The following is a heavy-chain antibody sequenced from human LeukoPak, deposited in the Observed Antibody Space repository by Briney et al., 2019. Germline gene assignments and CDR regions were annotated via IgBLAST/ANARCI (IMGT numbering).Heavy chain of an antibody. J-gene: IGHJ4*02. CDR1: GFTFSNAW. CDR2: IKSKTDGGTT. D-gene: IGHD6-13*01. V-gene: IGHV3-15*01. CDR3: TTDTSSSWYPFDY. Sequence: GGSLRLSCAASGFTFSNAWMSWVRQAPGKGLEWVGRIKSKTDGGTTDYAAPVKGRFTISRDDSKNTLYLQMNSLKTEDTAVYYCTTDTSSSWYPFDYWGQGTLVTVSS.